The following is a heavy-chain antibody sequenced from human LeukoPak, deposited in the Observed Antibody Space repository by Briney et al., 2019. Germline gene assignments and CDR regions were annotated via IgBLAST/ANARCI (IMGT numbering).Heavy chain of an antibody. D-gene: IGHD6-13*01. CDR2: ISYDATDK. CDR1: GFTFSNYG. V-gene: IGHV3-30*18. Sequence: GGSLRLSCAASGFTFSNYGIHWVRQAPGKGLEWVAVISYDATDKYYTDSVKGRFTISRDNSKNTLYLQMNSLRAEDTAVYYCAKDQDVAAAGTWGSIDYWGQGTLVTVSS. CDR3: AKDQDVAAAGTWGSIDY. J-gene: IGHJ4*02.